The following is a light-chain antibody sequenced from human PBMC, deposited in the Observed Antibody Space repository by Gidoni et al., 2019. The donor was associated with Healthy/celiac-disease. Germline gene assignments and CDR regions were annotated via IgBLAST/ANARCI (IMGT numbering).Light chain of an antibody. J-gene: IGLJ2*01. CDR1: SSDVGGYND. V-gene: IGLV2-14*01. CDR2: QVS. Sequence: QSALPHPASVSRSPGQSLTISCTGTSSDVGGYNDVSWYQQHPGKAPKLMIYQVSNRPSGVSNRFSGSKSGNTASLTISGLQAEDEADYYCSSYTSSSTRVVFGGGTKLTVL. CDR3: SSYTSSSTRVV.